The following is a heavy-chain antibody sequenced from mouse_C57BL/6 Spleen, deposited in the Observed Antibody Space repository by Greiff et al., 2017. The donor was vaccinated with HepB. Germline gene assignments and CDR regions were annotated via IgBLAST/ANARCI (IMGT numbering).Heavy chain of an antibody. J-gene: IGHJ4*01. V-gene: IGHV5-9-1*02. CDR2: ISSGGDYI. Sequence: EVKLVESGEGLVKPGGSLKLSCAASGFTFSSYAMSWVRQTPEKRLEWVAYISSGGDYIYYADTVKGRFTISRDNARNTLYMQMSSLKSEETAMYYCTRHGSSYEGYAMDYWGQGTSVTVSS. CDR1: GFTFSSYA. CDR3: TRHGSSYEGYAMDY. D-gene: IGHD1-1*01.